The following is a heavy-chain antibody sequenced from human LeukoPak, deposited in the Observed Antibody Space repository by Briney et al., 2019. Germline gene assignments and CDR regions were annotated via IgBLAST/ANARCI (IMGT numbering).Heavy chain of an antibody. CDR2: INSDGSTT. Sequence: GSLRLSCAASGFALSSYWMHWVRQAPGKGLVWVSDINSDGSTTRYADSVKGRFTISRDNAKNTLYLEMNSLRAEDTAVYYCATRDYTSSKYWGQGTLVTASP. D-gene: IGHD2-2*01. J-gene: IGHJ4*02. V-gene: IGHV3-74*01. CDR3: ATRDYTSSKY. CDR1: GFALSSYW.